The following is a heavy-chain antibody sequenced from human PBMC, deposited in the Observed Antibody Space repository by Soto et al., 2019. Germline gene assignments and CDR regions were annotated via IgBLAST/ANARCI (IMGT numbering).Heavy chain of an antibody. Sequence: SETLSLTCAVYGGSFSGYYWSWIRQPPGKGLEWIGEINHSGSTNYNPSLKSRVTISVDTSKNQFSLKLSSVTAADTAVYYCAATGLRRRNYGMDVWGQGTTVTVSS. J-gene: IGHJ6*02. V-gene: IGHV4-34*01. CDR2: INHSGST. CDR3: AATGLRRRNYGMDV. CDR1: GGSFSGYY. D-gene: IGHD3-10*01.